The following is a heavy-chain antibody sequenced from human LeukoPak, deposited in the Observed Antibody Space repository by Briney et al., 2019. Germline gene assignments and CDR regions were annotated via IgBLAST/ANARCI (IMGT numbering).Heavy chain of an antibody. CDR3: AREGVTREFDY. CDR2: IYYSGST. J-gene: IGHJ4*02. Sequence: SETLALTCTVSGGSISSSSYYWGWIRQPPGKGLEWIGSIYYSGSTYYNPSLKSRVTISVDTSKNQFSLQLNSVTPEDTAVYYCAREGVTREFDYWGQGTLVTVSS. D-gene: IGHD1-26*01. V-gene: IGHV4-39*02. CDR1: GGSISSSSYY.